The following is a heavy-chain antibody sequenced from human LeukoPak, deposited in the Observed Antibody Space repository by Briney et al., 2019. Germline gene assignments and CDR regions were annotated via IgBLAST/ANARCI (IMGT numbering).Heavy chain of an antibody. CDR3: ARPPLTYYYDSSSYTLLYY. CDR1: GFTFNTFG. J-gene: IGHJ4*02. D-gene: IGHD3-22*01. CDR2: ISSGSSTI. V-gene: IGHV3-48*04. Sequence: TGGSLRLSCAASGFTFNTFGMNWVRQAPGKGLEWVSYISSGSSTIYYADSVTGRFTISRDDAKNSLYLQMNSLRAEDTAVYYCARPPLTYYYDSSSYTLLYYWGQGALVTVSS.